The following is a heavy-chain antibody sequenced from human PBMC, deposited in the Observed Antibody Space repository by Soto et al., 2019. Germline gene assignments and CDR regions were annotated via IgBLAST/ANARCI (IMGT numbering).Heavy chain of an antibody. J-gene: IGHJ6*02. D-gene: IGHD2-21*02. CDR3: AREGDVPYYYYGMDV. CDR2: IIPILGIA. V-gene: IGHV1-69*04. CDR1: GGSFSSYT. Sequence: ASVTVSCQASGGSFSSYTISWVRQAPGQGLEWMGRIIPILGIANYAQKFQGRVTITADKSTSTAYMELRSLSSDDTAVYYCAREGDVPYYYYGMDVWGQGTTVTVS.